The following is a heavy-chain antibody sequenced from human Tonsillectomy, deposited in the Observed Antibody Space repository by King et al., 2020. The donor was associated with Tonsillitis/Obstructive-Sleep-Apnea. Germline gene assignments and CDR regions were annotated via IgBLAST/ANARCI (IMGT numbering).Heavy chain of an antibody. J-gene: IGHJ6*02. CDR3: ARDADTLLRGRIDV. Sequence: QLQESGPGLVKPSETLFLTCTVSGGSISSGRYYWRWIRQHPGKGLEWIGYMYNSGSTYHNPSLKSRVTISVDTSKNQFSLKLSSVTAADTAVYYCARDADTLLRGRIDVWGQGTTVTVSS. CDR2: MYNSGST. V-gene: IGHV4-31*03. D-gene: IGHD3-22*01. CDR1: GGSISSGRYY.